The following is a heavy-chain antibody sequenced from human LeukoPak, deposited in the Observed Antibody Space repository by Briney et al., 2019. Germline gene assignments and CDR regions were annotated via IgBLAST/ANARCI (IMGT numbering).Heavy chain of an antibody. Sequence: SETLSLTCTVSGGSISSSSYYWGWIRQPPGKGLEWIGSFYYSGSTYYNPSLKSRVTISVDTSKNQFSLKLSSVTAADTAVYYCARTNWGNFDYWGQGTLVTVSS. CDR3: ARTNWGNFDY. J-gene: IGHJ4*02. V-gene: IGHV4-39*01. CDR1: GGSISSSSYY. CDR2: FYYSGST. D-gene: IGHD7-27*01.